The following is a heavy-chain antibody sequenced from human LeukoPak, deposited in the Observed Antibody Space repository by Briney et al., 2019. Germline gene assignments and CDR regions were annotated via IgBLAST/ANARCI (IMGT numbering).Heavy chain of an antibody. CDR3: AREYHYDSRAPGAFDI. V-gene: IGHV3-21*01. Sequence: AGGSLRLSCAASGFIFSSYSINWVRQAPGKGLEWVSSISSSSSYIYYADSVKGRFTISRDNAKNSLYLQMNSLRAEDTAVYYCAREYHYDSRAPGAFDICGQGTMVTVSS. CDR1: GFIFSSYS. CDR2: ISSSSSYI. D-gene: IGHD3-22*01. J-gene: IGHJ3*02.